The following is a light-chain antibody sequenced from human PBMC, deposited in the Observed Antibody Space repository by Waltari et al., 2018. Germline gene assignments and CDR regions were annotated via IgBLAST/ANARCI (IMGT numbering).Light chain of an antibody. Sequence: QSALTQPASVSGSPGQSITISCTGPSNDVGGYNSISWYQQHPGKALKLIIYDVTKRPSGVSDRFSGSKSGNTASLTISGLQAEDEADYYCCSYARSNTYVFGTGTKVTVL. CDR2: DVT. V-gene: IGLV2-14*03. CDR3: CSYARSNTYV. J-gene: IGLJ1*01. CDR1: SNDVGGYNS.